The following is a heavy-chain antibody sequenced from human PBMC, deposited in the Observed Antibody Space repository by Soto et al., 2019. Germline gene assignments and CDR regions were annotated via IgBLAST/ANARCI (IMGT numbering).Heavy chain of an antibody. CDR1: GGTFSSYA. Sequence: SVKVSCKASGGTFSSYAISWVRQAPGQGLEWMGGIIPIFGTANYAQKFQGRVTITADKSTSTAYMELSSLRSEDTAGYYCARASSGRGYSYLNLGVDYYYGMDVWGQGTTVTVS. J-gene: IGHJ6*02. CDR3: ARASSGRGYSYLNLGVDYYYGMDV. CDR2: IIPIFGTA. V-gene: IGHV1-69*06. D-gene: IGHD5-18*01.